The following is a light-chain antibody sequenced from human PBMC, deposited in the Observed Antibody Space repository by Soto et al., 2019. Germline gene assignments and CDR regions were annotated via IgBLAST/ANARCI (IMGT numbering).Light chain of an antibody. CDR2: AAS. Sequence: EIVLTQSPGTLSLSPGARATLSCRASQSVNGNFLAWYQQKPGQAPRLLIYAASSRATGVPDRFSGSGSGTDFSLTISSLQPEDSATYYCQQHNSSPWTFGQGTRVEIK. J-gene: IGKJ1*01. V-gene: IGKV3-20*01. CDR3: QQHNSSPWT. CDR1: QSVNGNF.